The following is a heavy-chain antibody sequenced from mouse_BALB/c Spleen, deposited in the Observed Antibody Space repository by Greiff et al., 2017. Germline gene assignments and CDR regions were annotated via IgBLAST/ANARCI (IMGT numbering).Heavy chain of an antibody. CDR2: ISSGGSYT. Sequence: EVQRVESGGGLVKPGGSLKLSCAASGFTFSSYAMSWVRQSPEKRLEWVAEISSGGSYTYYPDTVTGRFTISRDNAKNTLYLEMSSLRSEDTAMYYCAGGNSSWFAYWGQGTLVTVSA. J-gene: IGHJ3*01. D-gene: IGHD2-1*01. CDR3: AGGNSSWFAY. V-gene: IGHV5-9-4*01. CDR1: GFTFSSYA.